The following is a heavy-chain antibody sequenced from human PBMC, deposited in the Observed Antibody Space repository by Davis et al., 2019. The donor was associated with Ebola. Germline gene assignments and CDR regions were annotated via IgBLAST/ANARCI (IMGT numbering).Heavy chain of an antibody. D-gene: IGHD1-7*01. V-gene: IGHV3-30*02. Sequence: GGSLRLSCAASGFTFRSYAMHWVRQAPGKGLEWVAFIRYDGSNKYFADSVKGRFTISRDNSKNTLYLQMNSLRPEDTAVYYCAKVGQMKWNFRYAMDVWGQGTTVTVS. CDR3: AKVGQMKWNFRYAMDV. CDR1: GFTFRSYA. J-gene: IGHJ6*02. CDR2: IRYDGSNK.